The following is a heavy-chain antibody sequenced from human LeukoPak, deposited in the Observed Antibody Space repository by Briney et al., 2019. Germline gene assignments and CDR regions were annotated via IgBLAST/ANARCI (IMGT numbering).Heavy chain of an antibody. D-gene: IGHD3-22*01. CDR3: AGLLHDRSGYYWFDY. CDR1: GGSIRSTNYY. V-gene: IGHV4-39*01. CDR2: VYYSGST. J-gene: IGHJ4*02. Sequence: PSETLSLICTVSGGSIRSTNYYWGWIRQPPGKGLEWIGSVYYSGSTYDNPSLKSRVTISADTPNNQFSLKLSSVTTADTAVYYCAGLLHDRSGYYWFDYWGQGTLVTVSP.